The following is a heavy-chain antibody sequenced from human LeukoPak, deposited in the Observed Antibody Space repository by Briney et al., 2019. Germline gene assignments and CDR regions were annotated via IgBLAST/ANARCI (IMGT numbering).Heavy chain of an antibody. CDR1: GGSINSGDYY. CDR2: IYYNGNT. V-gene: IGHV4-39*01. D-gene: IGHD1-26*01. CDR3: ARSTSGLYFWADT. J-gene: IGHJ4*02. Sequence: SETLSLNCTVSGGSINSGDYYWGWIRQPPGKGLEWIGSIYYNGNTYYNPSLKSRVTISADTSKDQFSLKLTSVTAADTAVYYCARSTSGLYFWADTWSQGSRVTVSS.